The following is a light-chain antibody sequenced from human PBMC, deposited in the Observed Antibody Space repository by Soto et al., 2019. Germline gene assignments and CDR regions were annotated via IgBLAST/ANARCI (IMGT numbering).Light chain of an antibody. CDR3: QSYDTNLSGVV. J-gene: IGLJ2*01. CDR2: GNS. V-gene: IGLV1-40*01. Sequence: QSVLTQPPSVSGAPGQRVTISCTGRSSNIGAGYDVHWYQLFPGTAPKLLIYGNSNRPSGVPDRFSGSKSGTSASLAITGLQAEDEADYYCQSYDTNLSGVVFGGGTKLTVL. CDR1: SSNIGAGYD.